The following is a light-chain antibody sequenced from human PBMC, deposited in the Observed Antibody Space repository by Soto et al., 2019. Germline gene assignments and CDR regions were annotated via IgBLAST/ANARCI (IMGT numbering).Light chain of an antibody. J-gene: IGLJ1*01. CDR3: CSYAGTNTYL. CDR2: EGS. Sequence: QSALTQPASVSGSPGQSITISCTGTSSDVVFYNLVSWYQQHPGKAPKLVIYEGSKRPSGVSTRFSGSKSGNTASLTISGLQAEDEADYYCCSYAGTNTYLFGTATKLTVL. CDR1: SSDVVFYNL. V-gene: IGLV2-23*01.